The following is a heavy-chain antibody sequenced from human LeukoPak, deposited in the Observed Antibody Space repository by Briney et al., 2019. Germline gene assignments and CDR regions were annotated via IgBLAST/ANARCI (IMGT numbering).Heavy chain of an antibody. V-gene: IGHV1-46*01. CDR3: ATGGLARSGVRNFDY. Sequence: ASVKVSCKASGYTFTGYYMHWVRQAPGQGLEWMGIINPSGGSTSYAQKFQGRVTMTRDMSTSTVYMELSSLRSEDTAVYYCATGGLARSGVRNFDYWGQGTLVTVSS. CDR2: INPSGGST. CDR1: GYTFTGYY. J-gene: IGHJ4*02. D-gene: IGHD7-27*01.